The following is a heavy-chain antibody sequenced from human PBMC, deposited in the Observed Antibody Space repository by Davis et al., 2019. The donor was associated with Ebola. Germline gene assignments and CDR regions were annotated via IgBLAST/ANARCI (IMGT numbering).Heavy chain of an antibody. Sequence: GESLKISCAAFGFTFRNYWMHWVRQAPGKGLVWVSRINSDGSTTNYADSVKGRFTISRDNAKNTLYLQMNSVRAEDTAVYYCARVGWVPSSDYWGQGTLVTVSS. CDR3: ARVGWVPSSDY. V-gene: IGHV3-74*01. D-gene: IGHD2-2*01. CDR1: GFTFRNYW. J-gene: IGHJ4*02. CDR2: INSDGSTT.